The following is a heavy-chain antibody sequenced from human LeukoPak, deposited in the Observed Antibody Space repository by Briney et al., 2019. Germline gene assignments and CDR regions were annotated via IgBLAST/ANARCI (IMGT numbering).Heavy chain of an antibody. J-gene: IGHJ6*03. V-gene: IGHV4-61*02. D-gene: IGHD3-3*01. Sequence: SETLSLTRTVSGGSISSGSYYWSWIRQPAGKGLEWIGRIYTSGSTNYNPSLKSRVTISVDTSKNQFSLKLSSVTAADTAVYYCARGKPTPNYDFPPYYYYYYMDVWGKGTTVTVSS. CDR1: GGSISSGSYY. CDR3: ARGKPTPNYDFPPYYYYYYMDV. CDR2: IYTSGST.